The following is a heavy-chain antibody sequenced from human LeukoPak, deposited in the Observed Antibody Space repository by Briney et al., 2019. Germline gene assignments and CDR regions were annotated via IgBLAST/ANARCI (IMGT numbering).Heavy chain of an antibody. J-gene: IGHJ4*02. D-gene: IGHD3-16*01. CDR3: ARGEYSNGYPYRLDF. CDR1: GYSLSDYH. Sequence: ASVKVSCKASGYSLSDYHINWVRQASGQGPEWMGWINPNNGDTDYAKAFQGRVTMTRDTSISTAYMELNRLRSDDTAMYYCARGEYSNGYPYRLDFWGQGTLLTVSS. V-gene: IGHV1-2*02. CDR2: INPNNGDT.